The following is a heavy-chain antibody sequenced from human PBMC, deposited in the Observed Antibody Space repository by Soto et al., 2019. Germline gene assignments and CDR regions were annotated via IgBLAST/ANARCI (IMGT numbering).Heavy chain of an antibody. CDR2: ISGSGDDT. V-gene: IGHV3-23*01. CDR3: AKDRAVVGTRTSGGFDC. D-gene: IGHD6-13*01. J-gene: IGHJ4*02. CDR1: GFTFSNYD. Sequence: EVQLLESGGGLVQPGGSLGLSCVASGFTFSNYDMNWVRQAPGKGLEWVSHISGSGDDTDYADSVKGRFTISRDSSKNTLYLQTNSLRAEDTALYYCAKDRAVVGTRTSGGFDCWGQGTLVTVSS.